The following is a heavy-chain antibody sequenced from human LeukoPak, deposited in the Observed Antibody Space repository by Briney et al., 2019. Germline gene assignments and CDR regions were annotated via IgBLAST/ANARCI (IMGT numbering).Heavy chain of an antibody. CDR1: GGSISSGSYY. D-gene: IGHD6-13*01. V-gene: IGHV4-61*02. Sequence: PSQTLSLTCTVSGGSISSGSYYWSWIRQPAGKGLEWIGRIYTSGGTNYNPSLKSRVTISVDTSKNQFSLELSSVTAADTAVYYCARDTLTYSSNWYDALDIWGQGTMVTVSS. CDR3: ARDTLTYSSNWYDALDI. J-gene: IGHJ3*02. CDR2: IYTSGGT.